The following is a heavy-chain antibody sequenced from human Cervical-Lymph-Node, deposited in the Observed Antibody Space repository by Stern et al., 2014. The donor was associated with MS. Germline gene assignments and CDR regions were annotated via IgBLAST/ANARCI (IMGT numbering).Heavy chain of an antibody. CDR3: ALGGFGHYFEY. J-gene: IGHJ4*02. V-gene: IGHV1-69*01. D-gene: IGHD3-10*01. CDR1: GGTFSSSD. CDR2: ISPIIGTA. Sequence: QVKLVQSGAEVQKPGSSVKVSCRASGGTFSSSDISWVRQAPGQGLEWMGGISPIIGTANYAQKYQGRVTITADESTSTAYMELSSLRSEDTAIYYCALGGFGHYFEYWGQGTLVTVSS.